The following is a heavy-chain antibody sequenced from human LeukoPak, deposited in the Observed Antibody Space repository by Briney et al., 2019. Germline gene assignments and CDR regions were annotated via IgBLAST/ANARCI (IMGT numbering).Heavy chain of an antibody. CDR3: TRQGSIRGVIIYGMDV. J-gene: IGHJ6*02. V-gene: IGHV3-73*01. CDR2: IRTKANSDAT. D-gene: IGHD3-10*01. CDR1: GFTFSGSA. Sequence: PGGSLKLSCAASGFTFSGSAMHWVRQASGKGLERVGRIRTKANSDATAYGASVKGRFTISRDDSKNTAYLQMNSLKTEDTAVYYCTRQGSIRGVIIYGMDVWGQGTTVTVSS.